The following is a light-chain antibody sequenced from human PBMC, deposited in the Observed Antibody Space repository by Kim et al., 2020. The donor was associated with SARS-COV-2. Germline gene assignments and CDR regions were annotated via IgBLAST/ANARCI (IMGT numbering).Light chain of an antibody. Sequence: VMTQSPDILSVSPGERVTLSCRASQNVFSNLAWYQQKPGQAPRLLIYDASTRATGIPVMFSGSGSGTEFTLTISSLQSEDFAIYYCQQYNRLPLTFGGGTKVDIK. V-gene: IGKV3-15*01. CDR1: QNVFSN. J-gene: IGKJ4*01. CDR3: QQYNRLPLT. CDR2: DAS.